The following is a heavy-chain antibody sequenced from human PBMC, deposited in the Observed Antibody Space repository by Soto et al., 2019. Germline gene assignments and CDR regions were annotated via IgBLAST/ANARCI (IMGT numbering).Heavy chain of an antibody. D-gene: IGHD3-9*01. Sequence: QVQLVQSGAEVKKPGASVKVSCKVSGYTLTELSMHWVRQAPGRGLEWMGGFDPEDGETIYAQKFQGRVTMTEDTSKDTAYMELSSLISEDTAVYYCATGNTRLRYFGVMDVWGKGTTVTVSS. CDR1: GYTLTELS. V-gene: IGHV1-24*01. CDR3: ATGNTRLRYFGVMDV. CDR2: FDPEDGET. J-gene: IGHJ6*04.